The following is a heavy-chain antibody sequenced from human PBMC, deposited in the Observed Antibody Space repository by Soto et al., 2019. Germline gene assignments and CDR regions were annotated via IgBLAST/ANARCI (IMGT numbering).Heavy chain of an antibody. CDR1: GFTFSSYG. D-gene: IGHD3-22*01. V-gene: IGHV3-23*01. Sequence: EVQLLESGGGLVQPGGSLRLSCAASGFTFSSYGMSWVRQAPGKGLEWVSGLSGSGVSTYYADSVKGRCTISRDNSKNTLYLQMNSMRAEATAVYYCSKARPYYYDSSCYYGGQGTLVTVSS. J-gene: IGHJ4*02. CDR2: LSGSGVST. CDR3: SKARPYYYDSSCYY.